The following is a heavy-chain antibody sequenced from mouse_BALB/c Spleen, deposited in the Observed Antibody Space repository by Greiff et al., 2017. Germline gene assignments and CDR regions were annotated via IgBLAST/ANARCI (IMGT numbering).Heavy chain of an antibody. D-gene: IGHD1-1*01. J-gene: IGHJ3*01. CDR3: ARDVCYYGSN. CDR2: IRNKANGYTT. Sequence: EVKLMESGGGLVQPGGSLRLSCATSGFTFTDYYMSWVRQPPGKALEWLGFIRNKANGYTTEYSASVKGRFTISRDNSQSILYLQMNTLRAEDSATYYCARDVCYYGSNWGQGTLVTVSA. V-gene: IGHV7-3*02. CDR1: GFTFTDYY.